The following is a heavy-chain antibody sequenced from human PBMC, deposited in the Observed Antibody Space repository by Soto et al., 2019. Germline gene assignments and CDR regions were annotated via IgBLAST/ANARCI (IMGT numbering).Heavy chain of an antibody. J-gene: IGHJ1*01. CDR2: ISSDGTTT. D-gene: IGHD2-8*01. V-gene: IGHV3-74*01. Sequence: EVQLVQSGGGLAQPGKSLRLSCAASGFTFRKFWMHWVRQVPGKGPVWVSYISSDGTTTDYADSVKGRFTISRDNAKETLYLQMDSLRAEDTAVYYWAIQDCTNDVCLEAAVTVGGALESWGQGTLVTVSS. CDR1: GFTFRKFW. CDR3: AIQDCTNDVCLEAAVTVGGALES.